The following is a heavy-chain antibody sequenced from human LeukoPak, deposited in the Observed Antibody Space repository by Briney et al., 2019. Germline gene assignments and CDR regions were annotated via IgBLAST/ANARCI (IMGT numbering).Heavy chain of an antibody. CDR1: DGSISSYY. D-gene: IGHD4-17*01. Sequence: SETLSLTCTVSDGSISSYYWSWIRQPPGKGLEWIGYIYYSGSTNYNPSLKSRVTISVDTSKNQFSLKLSSVTAADTAVYYCARTDYGEGPYYFDYWGQGTLVTVSS. CDR3: ARTDYGEGPYYFDY. V-gene: IGHV4-59*08. CDR2: IYYSGST. J-gene: IGHJ4*02.